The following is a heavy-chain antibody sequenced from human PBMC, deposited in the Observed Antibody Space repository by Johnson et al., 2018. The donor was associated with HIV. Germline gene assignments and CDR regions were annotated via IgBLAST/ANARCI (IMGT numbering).Heavy chain of an antibody. V-gene: IGHV3-20*04. Sequence: VQLVESGGGVVRPGGSLRLSCAASGFTFDDYGMSWVRQAPGKVLEWVSGINWNGGSTGYADSVKGRFTISRDNSKNTLYLQMNSLRAEDTAVYYCARDPAAAALRAFDIWGQGTMVTVSS. J-gene: IGHJ3*02. CDR3: ARDPAAAALRAFDI. D-gene: IGHD6-13*01. CDR1: GFTFDDYG. CDR2: INWNGGST.